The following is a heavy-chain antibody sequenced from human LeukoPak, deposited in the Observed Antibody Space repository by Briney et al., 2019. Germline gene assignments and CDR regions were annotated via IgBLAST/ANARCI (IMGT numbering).Heavy chain of an antibody. CDR3: ARVLRGLYNLGD. Sequence: PGGSLRLSCEASGFSLSISGMNWVREAPGKGLEWVSYISSSSDLMSYVASVKGRFTVSRDNVKNSLFLQMNSLRDEDTAVYYCARVLRGLYNLGDWGQGTLVTVSS. D-gene: IGHD3-10*01. CDR1: GFSLSISG. CDR2: ISSSSDLM. J-gene: IGHJ4*02. V-gene: IGHV3-48*02.